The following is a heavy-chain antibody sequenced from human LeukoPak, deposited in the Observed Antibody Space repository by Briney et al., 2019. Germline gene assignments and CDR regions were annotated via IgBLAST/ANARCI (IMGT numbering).Heavy chain of an antibody. CDR1: GGSISSYY. D-gene: IGHD3-10*01. CDR2: IYHSGST. CDR3: ARIRGGYYGSGSRFDY. J-gene: IGHJ4*02. Sequence: SETLSLTCTVSGGSISSYYWSWIRQPPGKGLEWIGSIYHSGSTYYNPSLKSRVTISVDTSKNQFSLKLSSVTAADTAVYYCARIRGGYYGSGSRFDYWGQGTLVTVSS. V-gene: IGHV4-59*08.